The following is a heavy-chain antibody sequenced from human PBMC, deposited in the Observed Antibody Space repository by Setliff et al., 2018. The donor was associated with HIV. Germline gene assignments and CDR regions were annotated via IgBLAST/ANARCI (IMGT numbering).Heavy chain of an antibody. CDR2: ISGSGGST. J-gene: IGHJ6*02. CDR3: AREIVTLYTGGHYLYGIDV. Sequence: GGSLRLSCAASGFTFSSYAMSWVRQAPGKGLEWVSAISGSGGSTYYADSVKGRFTISRDNSRNSLYLQMNSLRAGDTAVYYCAREIVTLYTGGHYLYGIDVWGQGTAVTVSS. CDR1: GFTFSSYA. V-gene: IGHV3-23*01. D-gene: IGHD3-22*01.